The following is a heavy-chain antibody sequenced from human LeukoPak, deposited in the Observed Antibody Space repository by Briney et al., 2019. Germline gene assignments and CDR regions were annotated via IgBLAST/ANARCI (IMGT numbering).Heavy chain of an antibody. Sequence: GGSLRLSCAASGFTFSSYGMHWVRQAPGKGLEWVAVISYDGSNKYYADSVKGRFTISKDNSKNTLYLQMNSLRAEDTAVYYCAKDLAEYSMDVWGQGTTVTVSS. J-gene: IGHJ6*02. CDR2: ISYDGSNK. CDR3: AKDLAEYSMDV. CDR1: GFTFSSYG. V-gene: IGHV3-30*18.